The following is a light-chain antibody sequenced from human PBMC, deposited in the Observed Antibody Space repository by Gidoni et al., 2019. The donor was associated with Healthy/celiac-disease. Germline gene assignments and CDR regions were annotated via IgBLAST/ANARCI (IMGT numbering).Light chain of an antibody. Sequence: AIRMTQSPSSFSASTGDRVTITCRASQGISSYLAWYQQKPGKAPKLLIYAASTLQSGVSSRFSGSGSGTDFTLTISCLQSEDFATYYCQQYYSYPPTFXGXTKVEIK. CDR2: AAS. V-gene: IGKV1-8*01. CDR3: QQYYSYPPT. CDR1: QGISSY. J-gene: IGKJ4*01.